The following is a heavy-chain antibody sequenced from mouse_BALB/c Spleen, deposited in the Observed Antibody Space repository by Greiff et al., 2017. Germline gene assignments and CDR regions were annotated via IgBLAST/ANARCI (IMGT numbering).Heavy chain of an antibody. CDR2: INPGSGGT. Sequence: VQLQQSGAELVRPGTSVKVSCKASGYAFTNYLIEWVKQRPGQGLEWIGVINPGSGGTNYNEKFKGKATLTADKSSSTAYMQLSSLTSDDSAVYFCARKDWDEDYWGQGTTLTVSS. D-gene: IGHD4-1*01. CDR3: ARKDWDEDY. V-gene: IGHV1-54*01. CDR1: GYAFTNYL. J-gene: IGHJ2*01.